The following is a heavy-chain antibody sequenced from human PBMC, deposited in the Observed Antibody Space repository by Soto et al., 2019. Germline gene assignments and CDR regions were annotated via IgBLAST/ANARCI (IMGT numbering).Heavy chain of an antibody. Sequence: GGSLRLSCAASGFTFSSYGMHWVRQAPGKGLEWVAVIWYDGSNKYYADSVKGRFTISRDNSKNTLYLQMNSLRAEDTAVYYCARVGATYRAYYYYGMDVWGQGTTVTVS. CDR1: GFTFSSYG. CDR2: IWYDGSNK. D-gene: IGHD5-12*01. CDR3: ARVGATYRAYYYYGMDV. V-gene: IGHV3-33*01. J-gene: IGHJ6*02.